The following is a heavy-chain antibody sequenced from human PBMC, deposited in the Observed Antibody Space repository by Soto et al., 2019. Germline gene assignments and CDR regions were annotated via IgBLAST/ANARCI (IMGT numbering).Heavy chain of an antibody. Sequence: PSETLSLTCTVSGGSISSNIYYWGWIRQPPGKGLEWIGNIHYSGSTYYNPSLKSRVTISVDRSKNQFSLKLSSLTAADTAMYFCSRDRGPSSGYYPYWFDPWGQGTLVTVSS. CDR1: GGSISSNIYY. CDR3: SRDRGPSSGYYPYWFDP. V-gene: IGHV4-39*02. J-gene: IGHJ5*02. CDR2: IHYSGST. D-gene: IGHD3-22*01.